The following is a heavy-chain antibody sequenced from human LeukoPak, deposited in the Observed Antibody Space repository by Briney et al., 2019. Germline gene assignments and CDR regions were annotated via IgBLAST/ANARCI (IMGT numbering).Heavy chain of an antibody. CDR3: ARAVGDYDPLLNYALGFFGEYCQH. CDR2: MNPNSGNT. CDR1: GYTFTSYD. Sequence: ASVKVSCKASGYTFTSYDINWVRQATGQGLEWMGWMNPNSGNTGYAQKFQGRVTMTRNTSISTDYMELSSLRSEDTAVYYCARAVGDYDPLLNYALGFFGEYCQHWGQGTLVTVSS. J-gene: IGHJ1*01. V-gene: IGHV1-8*01. D-gene: IGHD4-17*01.